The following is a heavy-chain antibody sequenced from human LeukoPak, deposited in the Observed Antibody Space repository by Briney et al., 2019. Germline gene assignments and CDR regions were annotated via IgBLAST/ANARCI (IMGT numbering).Heavy chain of an antibody. Sequence: SETLSLTCTVSGGSISSYYWSWIRQPAGKGLEWIGRIYTSGSTNYNPSLKSRVTISVDTSKNQFSLKLSSVTAADTAVYYCARGKKYCSGGSCYPLFDYWGQGTLVAVSS. CDR1: GGSISSYY. CDR2: IYTSGST. J-gene: IGHJ4*02. V-gene: IGHV4-4*07. CDR3: ARGKKYCSGGSCYPLFDY. D-gene: IGHD2-15*01.